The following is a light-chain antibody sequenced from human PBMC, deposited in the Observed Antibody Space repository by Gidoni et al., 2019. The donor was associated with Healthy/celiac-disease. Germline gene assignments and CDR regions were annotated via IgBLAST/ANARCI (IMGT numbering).Light chain of an antibody. Sequence: DIQMTQSPSTLSASVGDRVTITCRASQSISSWLAWYQQKQGKAPKLLIYKASSLESGVPSRFSGSGSGTEFTLTISSLQPDDFATYYCQQYNSYSPMYTFGQGTKLEIK. CDR2: KAS. CDR1: QSISSW. V-gene: IGKV1-5*03. J-gene: IGKJ2*01. CDR3: QQYNSYSPMYT.